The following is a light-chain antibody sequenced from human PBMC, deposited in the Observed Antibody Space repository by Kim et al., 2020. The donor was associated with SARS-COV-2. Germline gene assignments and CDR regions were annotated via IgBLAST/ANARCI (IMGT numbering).Light chain of an antibody. Sequence: SASVGDRVTITCQASQDISNYLNWYQQKPGKAPKLLIYDASNLEAGVPSRFSGSGSGTDFTLIISSLQPEDIATYYCQQYDNLPYTFGQGTKLEI. J-gene: IGKJ2*01. CDR2: DAS. CDR1: QDISNY. CDR3: QQYDNLPYT. V-gene: IGKV1-33*01.